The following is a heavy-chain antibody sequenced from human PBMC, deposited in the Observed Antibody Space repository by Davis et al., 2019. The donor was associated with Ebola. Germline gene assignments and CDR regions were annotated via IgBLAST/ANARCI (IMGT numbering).Heavy chain of an antibody. CDR3: ARDQLQQLAGGAFDI. CDR2: INAGNGNT. D-gene: IGHD6-13*01. J-gene: IGHJ3*02. V-gene: IGHV1-3*01. CDR1: GYTFTSYA. Sequence: ASVKVSCKASGYTFTSYAMHWVRQAPGQRLEWMGWINAGNGNTKYSQKFQGRVTITRDTSASTAYMELSSLRSEDTAVYYCARDQLQQLAGGAFDIWGQGTMVTVSS.